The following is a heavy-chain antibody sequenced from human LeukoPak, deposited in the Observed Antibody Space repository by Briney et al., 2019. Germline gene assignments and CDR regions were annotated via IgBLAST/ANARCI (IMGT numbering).Heavy chain of an antibody. D-gene: IGHD2/OR15-2a*01. Sequence: PGGSLRLSCAASGFTFSSYSMNWVRQAPGKGLEWVSGISGSGGTTYYADSAKGRFTISRDNSKNTLYLQMNSLRAEDTAVYYCARDWFHAIDYWGQGTLVTVSS. CDR1: GFTFSSYS. V-gene: IGHV3-23*01. CDR3: ARDWFHAIDY. CDR2: ISGSGGTT. J-gene: IGHJ4*02.